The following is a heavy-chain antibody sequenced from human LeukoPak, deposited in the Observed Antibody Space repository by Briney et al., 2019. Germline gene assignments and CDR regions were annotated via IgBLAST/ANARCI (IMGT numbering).Heavy chain of an antibody. CDR1: GFSLSTTGLC. D-gene: IGHD3-10*01. CDR3: ARTRGSSGSYYPDY. V-gene: IGHV2-70*17. CDR2: IDWDEDE. Sequence: ESGPTLVKPTQTLTLTCTFSGFSLSTTGLCVSWVRQPPGKALEWLARIDWDEDEFYSTSLKTRLSIFKDTSKNHVVLTMTNMDPVDTATYYCARTRGSSGSYYPDYWGQGTLVTVSS. J-gene: IGHJ4*02.